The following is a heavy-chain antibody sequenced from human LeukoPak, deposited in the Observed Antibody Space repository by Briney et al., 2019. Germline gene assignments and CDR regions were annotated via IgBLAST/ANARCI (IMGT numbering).Heavy chain of an antibody. CDR2: ISAYNGNT. D-gene: IGHD3-10*01. V-gene: IGHV1-18*01. CDR1: GYTFTSYG. Sequence: GASVKVSCKASGYTFTSYGTSWVRQAPGQGLEWMGWISAYNGNTNYAQKLQGRVTMTTDTSTTTAYMELRSLGSDDTAVYYCASLYGSGSPFDYWGQGTLVTVSS. CDR3: ASLYGSGSPFDY. J-gene: IGHJ4*02.